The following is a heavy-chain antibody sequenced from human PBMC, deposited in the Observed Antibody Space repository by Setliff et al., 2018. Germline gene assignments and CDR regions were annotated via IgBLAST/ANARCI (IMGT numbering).Heavy chain of an antibody. CDR2: INHNGGT. D-gene: IGHD3-3*01. J-gene: IGHJ4*02. CDR1: GGSFSGYY. Sequence: LSLTCAVYGGSFSGYYWSWIRQPPGRGLEWIGEINHNGGTNYNPSLKGRVTISIHTSKNQFSLNLSSVTAADTAVYYCARRSSFWSGYFDYWGQGTLVTVSS. CDR3: ARRSSFWSGYFDY. V-gene: IGHV4-34*01.